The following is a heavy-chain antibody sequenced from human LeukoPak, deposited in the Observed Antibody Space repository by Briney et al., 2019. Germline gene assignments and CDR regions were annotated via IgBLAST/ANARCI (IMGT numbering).Heavy chain of an antibody. CDR2: INHSGST. CDR1: GGSFSGYY. Sequence: SETLSLTCAVYGGSFSGYYWSWIRQPPGKGLEWIGEINHSGSTNYNPSLKSRVTISVDTSKNQLSLELSSVTAADTAVYYCARRRGSSGVDYWGQGTLVTVSS. CDR3: ARRRGSSGVDY. D-gene: IGHD3-16*01. V-gene: IGHV4-34*01. J-gene: IGHJ4*02.